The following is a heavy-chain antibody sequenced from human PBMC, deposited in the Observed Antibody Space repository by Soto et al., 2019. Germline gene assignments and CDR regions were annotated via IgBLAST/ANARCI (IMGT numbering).Heavy chain of an antibody. CDR1: GFTFSSYA. CDR2: ISGSGGST. CDR3: AKDRSSTSCYAFDY. Sequence: PGGPLRLSYAASGFTFSSYAMSWVRKAPGKGLEWVSAISGSGGSTYYADSVKGRFTISRDNSKNTLYLQMNSLRAEDTAVYYCAKDRSSTSCYAFDYWGQGTLVTVSS. V-gene: IGHV3-23*01. J-gene: IGHJ4*02. D-gene: IGHD2-2*01.